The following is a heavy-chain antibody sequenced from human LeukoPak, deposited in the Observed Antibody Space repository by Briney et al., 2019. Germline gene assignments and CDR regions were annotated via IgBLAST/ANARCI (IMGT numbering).Heavy chain of an antibody. Sequence: GGSLRLSCAASGFTFSSYWMSWVRQAPGKGLEWVANIKQDGSEKYSVDSVRGQFTISRDNAKNSLYLQMNSLRAEDTAVYYCARGALGIAAAGIDFDYWGQGTLVTVSS. D-gene: IGHD6-13*01. J-gene: IGHJ4*02. CDR2: IKQDGSEK. V-gene: IGHV3-7*03. CDR3: ARGALGIAAAGIDFDY. CDR1: GFTFSSYW.